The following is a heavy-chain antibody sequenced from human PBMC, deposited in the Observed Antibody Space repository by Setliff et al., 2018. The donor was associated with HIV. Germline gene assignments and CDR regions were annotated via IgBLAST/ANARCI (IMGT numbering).Heavy chain of an antibody. CDR3: ARGIAVAGPYFDY. Sequence: SETLSLTCTVSGGSISTHYWSWIRQPPGKGLEWIGYIFYTGSTSYTPSLKSRVTISVDTPKNEFSLKLSSMTAADTAVYYCARGIAVAGPYFDYWGQGTLVTVSS. J-gene: IGHJ4*02. CDR2: IFYTGST. CDR1: GGSISTHY. D-gene: IGHD6-19*01. V-gene: IGHV4-59*11.